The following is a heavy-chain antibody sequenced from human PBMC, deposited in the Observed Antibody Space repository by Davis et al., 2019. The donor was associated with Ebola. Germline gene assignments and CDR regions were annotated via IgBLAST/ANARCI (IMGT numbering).Heavy chain of an antibody. J-gene: IGHJ6*02. V-gene: IGHV1-69*04. Sequence: SVKVSCKASGGTFSSYAISWVRQAPGQGLEWMGRIIPILGIANYAQKFQGRVTITADESTSTAYMELSSLRSEDTAVYYCAREGGTARIRDYYYGMDVWGQGTTVTVSS. CDR2: IIPILGIA. D-gene: IGHD5-18*01. CDR3: AREGGTARIRDYYYGMDV. CDR1: GGTFSSYA.